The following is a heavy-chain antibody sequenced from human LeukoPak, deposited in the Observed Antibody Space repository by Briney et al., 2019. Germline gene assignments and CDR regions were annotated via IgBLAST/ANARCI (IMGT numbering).Heavy chain of an antibody. V-gene: IGHV3-30-3*01. CDR2: ISDDGSNK. J-gene: IGHJ4*02. CDR1: GFTFSSYA. CDR3: ARVYGSSWLADY. D-gene: IGHD6-13*01. Sequence: GGSLRLSCAASGFTFSSYAMHWVRQAPGKGLEWVAVISDDGSNKYYADSVKGRFTISRDNSKNTLNLQMNGLRAEDTAVYYCARVYGSSWLADYWGQGTLVTVSS.